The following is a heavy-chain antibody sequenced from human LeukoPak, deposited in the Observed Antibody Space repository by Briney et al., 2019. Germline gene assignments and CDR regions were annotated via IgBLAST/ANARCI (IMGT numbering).Heavy chain of an antibody. V-gene: IGHV3-23*01. CDR3: AKGGSGYFLDL. D-gene: IGHD5-12*01. CDR1: GFIFNNYG. J-gene: IGHJ5*02. CDR2: ISNDGGGI. Sequence: PGGSLTLSCAASGFIFNNYGLIWVRQAPGKGLQWVSAISNDGGGITYADFVKGRFTISRDNSKNTLFLQMNSLRAEDTALYYCAKGGSGYFLDLWGQGTLVTVSS.